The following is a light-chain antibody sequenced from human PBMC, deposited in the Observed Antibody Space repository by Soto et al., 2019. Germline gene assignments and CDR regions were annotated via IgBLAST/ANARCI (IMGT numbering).Light chain of an antibody. CDR1: SNDIGDYKY. CDR3: SSYAGNNKLV. Sequence: QSALTQPPSASGSPGQSVTISCIGTSNDIGDYKYVSWHQQHPDKAPKLIIYEVTKRPSGVPDRFSGSKSGNTASLTVSGLQAEDEADYYCSSYAGNNKLVFGGGTKLTVL. CDR2: EVT. V-gene: IGLV2-8*01. J-gene: IGLJ2*01.